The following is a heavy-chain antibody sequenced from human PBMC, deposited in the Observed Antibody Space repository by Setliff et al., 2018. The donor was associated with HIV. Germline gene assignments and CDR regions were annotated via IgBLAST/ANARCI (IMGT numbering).Heavy chain of an antibody. CDR2: IIPIFGTT. D-gene: IGHD2-21*02. CDR1: GGTFSTYT. Sequence: SVKVSCKTSGGTFSTYTIGWVRQAPGQGLEWMGGIIPIFGTTKYAQKFQGRVTITADEPTTTAYMELTSLRSEDTAVYYCVYCGGDCYTNWFDPWGQGTLVTVSS. V-gene: IGHV1-69*13. J-gene: IGHJ5*02. CDR3: VYCGGDCYTNWFDP.